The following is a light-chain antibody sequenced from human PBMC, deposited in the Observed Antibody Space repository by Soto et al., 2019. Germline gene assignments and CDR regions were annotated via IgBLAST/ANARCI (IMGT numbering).Light chain of an antibody. V-gene: IGLV2-8*01. Sequence: QSALTQPPSASGSPGQSVTISCTGTSSDVGGYNYVSWYQQYSGKAPKLILYEVNRRPSGVPDRFSGSKSGNTASLTVSGLQAEDEAYYHCSSYAGRDNGIFGGGTKLTV. J-gene: IGLJ2*01. CDR2: EVN. CDR3: SSYAGRDNGI. CDR1: SSDVGGYNY.